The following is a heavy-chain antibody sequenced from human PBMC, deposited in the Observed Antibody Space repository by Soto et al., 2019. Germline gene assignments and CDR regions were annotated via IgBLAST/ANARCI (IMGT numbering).Heavy chain of an antibody. Sequence: SETLSLTCAVSGGSITTNHWWSWVRQAPGKGLEWIGEIFHRGTTHHNPSFKGRLTLTVDNSKNQFSLNLSSVTAADTAVYFCAXKYCPSPVCYLFDNWGPGTXVTVXS. CDR2: IFHRGTT. D-gene: IGHD2-8*01. V-gene: IGHV4-4*02. CDR3: AXKYCPSPVCYLFDN. CDR1: GGSITTNHW. J-gene: IGHJ4*01.